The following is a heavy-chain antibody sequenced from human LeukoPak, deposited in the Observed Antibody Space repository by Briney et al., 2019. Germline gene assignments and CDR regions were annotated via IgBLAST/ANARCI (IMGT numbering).Heavy chain of an antibody. CDR2: ISAYNGNT. D-gene: IGHD6-13*01. CDR3: ARNVGIAAAGIFDY. Sequence: ASVKVSCKASGYTFTSYGISWVRRAPGQGLEWMGWISAYNGNTNYAQKLQGRVTMTTDTSTSTAYMELRSLRSDDTAVYYCARNVGIAAAGIFDYWGQGTLVTVSS. J-gene: IGHJ4*02. CDR1: GYTFTSYG. V-gene: IGHV1-18*01.